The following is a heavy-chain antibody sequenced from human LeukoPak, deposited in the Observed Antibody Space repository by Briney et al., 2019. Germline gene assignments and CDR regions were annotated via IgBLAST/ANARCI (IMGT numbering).Heavy chain of an antibody. CDR3: AKDGGGWYTSGWYYFDS. D-gene: IGHD6-19*01. J-gene: IGHJ4*02. CDR2: IKSDGSGA. CDR1: EFSFSSSW. Sequence: GGSLRLSCAASEFSFSSSWMHWVRQVPGKGLVWVSRIKSDGSGATYADSVKGLFTISRDNTKNTLYLQMNSLRAEDTAIYYCAKDGGGWYTSGWYYFDSWGQGTLVTVSS. V-gene: IGHV3-74*03.